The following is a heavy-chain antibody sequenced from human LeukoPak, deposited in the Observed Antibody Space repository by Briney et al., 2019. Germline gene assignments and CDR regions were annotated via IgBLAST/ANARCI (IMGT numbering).Heavy chain of an antibody. J-gene: IGHJ5*02. CDR2: IYPGDSDT. Sequence: GESLKISCKGSGYSFTSYWIGWVRQVPGKGLERMGIIYPGDSDTRYSPSFQGQVTISADKSISTAYLQWSSLKASDTAMYYCARHGSGSYYNVWYWFDPWGQGTLVAVSS. CDR3: ARHGSGSYYNVWYWFDP. V-gene: IGHV5-51*01. CDR1: GYSFTSYW. D-gene: IGHD3-10*01.